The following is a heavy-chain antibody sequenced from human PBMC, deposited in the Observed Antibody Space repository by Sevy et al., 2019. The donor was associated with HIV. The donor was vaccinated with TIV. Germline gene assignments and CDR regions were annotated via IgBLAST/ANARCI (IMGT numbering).Heavy chain of an antibody. D-gene: IGHD2-8*01. J-gene: IGHJ4*02. CDR1: GFTFSKYS. Sequence: GGSLRLSCAASGFTFSKYSMSWVRQPPGKGLEWVSTLSFGCGEINYADSVKGRFTISRYNSKSSVYLQMNNLRPEDTAVYYCAREGCTKPHDYRGQGTLVTVSS. CDR3: AREGCTKPHDY. V-gene: IGHV3-23*01. CDR2: LSFGCGEI.